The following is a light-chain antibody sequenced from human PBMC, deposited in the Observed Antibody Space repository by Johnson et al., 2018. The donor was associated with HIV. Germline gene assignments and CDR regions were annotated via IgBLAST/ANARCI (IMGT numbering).Light chain of an antibody. J-gene: IGLJ1*01. Sequence: QSVLTQPPSVSAAPGQKVTISCSGSSSNIGNNYVSWYQQLPGTAPKLLIYENNKRPSGIPDRFSGSKSGTSATLGITGLQTGDEADYCCGTWDSSLGYVFGTGTKVIVL. V-gene: IGLV1-51*02. CDR3: GTWDSSLGYV. CDR2: ENN. CDR1: SSNIGNNY.